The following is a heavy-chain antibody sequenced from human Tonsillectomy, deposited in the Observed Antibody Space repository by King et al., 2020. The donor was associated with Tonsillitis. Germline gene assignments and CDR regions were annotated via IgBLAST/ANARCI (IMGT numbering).Heavy chain of an antibody. CDR1: DGSISSYY. CDR2: IYYSGFT. CDR3: AREVKTGEADYFDY. J-gene: IGHJ4*02. V-gene: IGHV4-59*01. Sequence: LQLQESGPGLVKPSETLSLTCTVSDGSISSYYWSWIRQPPGKGLEWIGSIYYSGFTNYDPSLKSRVTISVNTSKNQLSLRLSSVTAADTAVYYCAREVKTGEADYFDYWGQGTLVTVSS. D-gene: IGHD1-1*01.